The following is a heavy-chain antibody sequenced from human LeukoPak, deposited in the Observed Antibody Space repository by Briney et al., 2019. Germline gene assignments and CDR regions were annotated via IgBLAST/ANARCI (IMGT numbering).Heavy chain of an antibody. CDR1: GVSFSGYY. CDR3: ARGRRLGAYYYYYMDV. D-gene: IGHD3-22*01. V-gene: IGHV4-34*01. CDR2: INHSGST. J-gene: IGHJ6*03. Sequence: PSETLSLTCAVYGVSFSGYYWSWIRQPPGKGLEWIGEINHSGSTNYNPSLKSRVTISVDTSKNQFSLKLSSVTAADTAVYYCARGRRLGAYYYYYMDVWGKGTTVTVSS.